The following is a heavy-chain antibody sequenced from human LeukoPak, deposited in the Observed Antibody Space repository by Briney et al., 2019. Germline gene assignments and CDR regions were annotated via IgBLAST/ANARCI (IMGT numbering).Heavy chain of an antibody. J-gene: IGHJ4*02. CDR1: GFTFNSYW. D-gene: IGHD1-7*01. Sequence: GGSLRLSCAASGFTFNSYWMNWVRQAPGKGLEWVSLISSGGSTYYADSVKGRFTISRDNSNNTLYLQMNSLRAEDTAVFYCATGGNYELSYWGQGTLVTVSS. CDR3: ATGGNYELSY. CDR2: ISSGGST. V-gene: IGHV3-53*01.